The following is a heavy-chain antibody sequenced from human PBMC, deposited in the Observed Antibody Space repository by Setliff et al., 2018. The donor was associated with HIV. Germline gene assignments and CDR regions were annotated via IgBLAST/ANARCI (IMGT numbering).Heavy chain of an antibody. CDR3: ARVALAGMSARPFYFDY. CDR2: IYHRGNT. CDR1: GGTVNSGGYY. V-gene: IGHV4-31*03. Sequence: PSETLSLTCTVSGGTVNSGGYYWSWIRQHPGKGLEWIGFIYHRGNTHYNSSLKSRLTISVDTSKNQFSLKLYSVTAADTAVYFCARVALAGMSARPFYFDYWGQGALVTVSS. J-gene: IGHJ4*02. D-gene: IGHD6-6*01.